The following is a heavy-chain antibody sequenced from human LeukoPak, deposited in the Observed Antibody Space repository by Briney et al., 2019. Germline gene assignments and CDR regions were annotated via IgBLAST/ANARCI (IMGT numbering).Heavy chain of an antibody. D-gene: IGHD3-22*01. CDR2: IFPIFGTA. CDR3: ARGDSSGYYFDY. V-gene: IGHV1-69*01. J-gene: IGHJ4*02. Sequence: SVKVSCKASGGTFSSYAISSVRQAPGQGLECMGGIFPIFGTAHYAQKLQGRVTITADESTSTAYRELSSLRSEDTAVYYCARGDSSGYYFDYWGQGTLVTVSS. CDR1: GGTFSSYA.